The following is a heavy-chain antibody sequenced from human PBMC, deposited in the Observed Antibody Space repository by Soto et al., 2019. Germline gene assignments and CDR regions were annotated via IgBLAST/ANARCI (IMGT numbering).Heavy chain of an antibody. CDR2: INWNGANT. D-gene: IGHD1-26*01. CDR1: GFTFDEYG. J-gene: IGHJ4*02. Sequence: EVQLVESGGTVVRPGGSLRLSCAASGFTFDEYGMTWVRQAPGKGLEWVSGINWNGANTQYADSVRGRFTISRDNAKNSLYLQMNGLRAEDTAFYYCARDFKVGTYDHWGQGTLVTVSS. V-gene: IGHV3-20*04. CDR3: ARDFKVGTYDH.